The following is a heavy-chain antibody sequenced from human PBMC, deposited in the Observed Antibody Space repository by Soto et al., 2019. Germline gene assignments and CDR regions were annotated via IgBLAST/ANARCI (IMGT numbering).Heavy chain of an antibody. CDR2: IYHSGST. J-gene: IGHJ6*02. CDR3: ARDRGSSSAPYYYYGMDV. CDR1: GGSISSSNW. D-gene: IGHD6-6*01. Sequence: PSETLSLTCAVSGGSISSSNWWSWVRQPPGKGLEWIGEIYHSGSTNYNPSLKSRVTISVDKSKNQFSLKLSSVTAADTAVYYCARDRGSSSAPYYYYGMDVWGQGTTVT. V-gene: IGHV4-4*02.